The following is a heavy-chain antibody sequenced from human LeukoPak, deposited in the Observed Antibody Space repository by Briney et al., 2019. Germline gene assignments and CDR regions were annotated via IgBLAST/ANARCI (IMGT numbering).Heavy chain of an antibody. CDR3: ARAGYCNSISCYHNWFDP. J-gene: IGHJ5*02. Sequence: ASVKVSCKASGYTFTGYYMHWVRQAPGQGLEWMGWINPNSGGTNYAQKFQGRVTMTRDTSISTAYMELSRLRSDDTAVYYCARAGYCNSISCYHNWFDPWGQGTLVTVSS. CDR2: INPNSGGT. V-gene: IGHV1-2*02. CDR1: GYTFTGYY. D-gene: IGHD2-2*01.